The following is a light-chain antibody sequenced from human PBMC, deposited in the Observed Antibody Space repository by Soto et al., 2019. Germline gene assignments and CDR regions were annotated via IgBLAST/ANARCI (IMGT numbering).Light chain of an antibody. CDR3: QQSNSITWT. CDR2: AAS. J-gene: IGKJ1*01. CDR1: QGISTY. V-gene: IGKV1-39*01. Sequence: DIQMTQSPSSLSASVGDRVTITCRASQGISTYLNWYQQKPGKAPKVLIYAASSLQSGVPSRFSGSGSETDFTPTISSLQPEDFATYSCQQSNSITWTFGQGTKVEIK.